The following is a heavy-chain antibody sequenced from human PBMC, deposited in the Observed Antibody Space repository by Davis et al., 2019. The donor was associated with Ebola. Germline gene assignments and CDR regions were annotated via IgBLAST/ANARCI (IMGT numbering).Heavy chain of an antibody. Sequence: ASVKVSCKASGYTFTSYGISWVRQAPGQGLEWMGWISAYNGNTNYAQKLQGRVTMTTDTSTSTAYVELRSLRSDDTAVYYCARGITMIVVGHFDYWGQGTLVTVSS. J-gene: IGHJ4*02. V-gene: IGHV1-18*01. D-gene: IGHD3-22*01. CDR1: GYTFTSYG. CDR2: ISAYNGNT. CDR3: ARGITMIVVGHFDY.